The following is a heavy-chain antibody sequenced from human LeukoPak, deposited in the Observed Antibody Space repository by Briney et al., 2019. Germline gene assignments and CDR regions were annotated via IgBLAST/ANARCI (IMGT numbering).Heavy chain of an antibody. J-gene: IGHJ4*02. CDR3: ARGFSPEYRSSLAY. D-gene: IGHD6-6*01. CDR2: INHSGST. CDR1: GGSFSGYY. V-gene: IGHV4-34*01. Sequence: SETLSLTCAVYGGSFSGYYWSWIRQPPGKGLEWIGEINHSGSTNYNPSLKSRVTISVDTSKNQFSLKLSSVTAADTAVYYCARGFSPEYRSSLAYWGQGTLVTVSS.